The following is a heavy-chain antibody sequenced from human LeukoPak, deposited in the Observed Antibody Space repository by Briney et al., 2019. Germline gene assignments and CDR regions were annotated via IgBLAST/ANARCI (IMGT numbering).Heavy chain of an antibody. Sequence: SETLSLTCAVYGGSFSGYYWSWIRQPPGKGLEWIGTIYYSGSTYYNPSLKSRVTISVDKSKNQFSLKLSSVTAADTAVYYCARYYDSSGFDYWGQGTLVTVSS. V-gene: IGHV4-34*01. D-gene: IGHD3-22*01. CDR1: GGSFSGYY. CDR2: IYYSGST. CDR3: ARYYDSSGFDY. J-gene: IGHJ4*02.